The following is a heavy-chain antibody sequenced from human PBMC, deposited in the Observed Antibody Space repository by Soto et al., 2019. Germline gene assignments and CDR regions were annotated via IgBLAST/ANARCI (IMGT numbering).Heavy chain of an antibody. CDR3: ARVAYFYGMDD. J-gene: IGHJ6*02. Sequence: GGSLRLSCAASGFTFSSYEMNWVRQAPGKGLEWVSYISSSGSTISYADSVKGRFTISRDNAKNSLYLQMNSLRAEDTAVYYCARVAYFYGMDDWGQGTTVTVSS. CDR1: GFTFSSYE. V-gene: IGHV3-48*03. CDR2: ISSSGSTI.